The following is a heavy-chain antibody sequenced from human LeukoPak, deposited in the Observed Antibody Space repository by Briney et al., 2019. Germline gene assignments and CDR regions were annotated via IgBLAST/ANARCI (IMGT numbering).Heavy chain of an antibody. CDR3: VRVVYCSGGSCSYYFDF. V-gene: IGHV3-21*01. Sequence: GGSLRLSCAASGFSFSSYSMNWVRQAPGKGLEWVSSISDSSTYIFNADPVQGRSTISRDDAKNSLYLQMNSLRVEDTAVYYCVRVVYCSGGSCSYYFDFWGQGTLVTVSS. CDR1: GFSFSSYS. J-gene: IGHJ4*02. D-gene: IGHD2-15*01. CDR2: ISDSSTYI.